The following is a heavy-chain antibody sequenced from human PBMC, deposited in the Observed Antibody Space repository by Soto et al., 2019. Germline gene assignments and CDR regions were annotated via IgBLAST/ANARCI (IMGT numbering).Heavy chain of an antibody. Sequence: EVQLLESGGDLVQPGRSLRLSCAASGFTFSGYAMSWVRQAPGKGLEWVSVIHGGGNSAYYADSVKGRFTISRDNSKHTLYLQKSSLRGEDTGVYYCANDRGRVTSSLDFGFRGPGTLVTVSS. CDR1: GFTFSGYA. CDR2: IHGGGNSA. CDR3: ANDRGRVTSSLDFGF. V-gene: IGHV3-23*01. D-gene: IGHD2-21*02. J-gene: IGHJ4*02.